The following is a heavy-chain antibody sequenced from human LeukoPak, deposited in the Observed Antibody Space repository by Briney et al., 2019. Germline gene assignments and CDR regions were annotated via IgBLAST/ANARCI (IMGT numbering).Heavy chain of an antibody. J-gene: IGHJ4*02. CDR3: ARATVGATPEFDY. CDR2: ISSSSSYI. Sequence: PGGSLRLSCAASGFTFSSYSMNWVRQAPGKGLEWVSSISSSSSYIYYADSVKGRFTISRDNAKNSLYLQMNSLRAEDTAVYYCARATVGATPEFDYWGQGTLVTVSS. CDR1: GFTFSSYS. V-gene: IGHV3-21*01. D-gene: IGHD1-26*01.